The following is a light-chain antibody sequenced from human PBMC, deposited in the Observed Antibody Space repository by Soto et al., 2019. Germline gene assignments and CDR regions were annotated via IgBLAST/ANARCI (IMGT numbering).Light chain of an antibody. V-gene: IGKV1-5*01. CDR2: DTS. CDR3: QQYNSFPFT. Sequence: DIQMTQSPSTLSAPVGDRVIITCRASQTTSSWLAWYQQKPGRAPNLLIYDTSTLQSGVPPRFSGSGSGTEFTLTISSLQPDDFATYYCQQYNSFPFTFGQGTKLEIK. CDR1: QTTSSW. J-gene: IGKJ2*01.